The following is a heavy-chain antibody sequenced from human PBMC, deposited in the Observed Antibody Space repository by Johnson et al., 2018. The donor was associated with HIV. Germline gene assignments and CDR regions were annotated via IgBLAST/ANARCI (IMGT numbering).Heavy chain of an antibody. CDR1: GFTFDDYG. CDR3: AKGSMGYNWNQFEAFDI. CDR2: INWNGGST. J-gene: IGHJ3*02. V-gene: IGHV3-20*04. D-gene: IGHD1-20*01. Sequence: VQLVESGGGVVRPGGSLRLSCAAAGFTFDDYGMSWVRQAPGKGLEWVSGINWNGGSTGYADSVKGRFTISRDHAKNSLYLQMNNLRADDTTVYYCAKGSMGYNWNQFEAFDIWGQGTMVTVSS.